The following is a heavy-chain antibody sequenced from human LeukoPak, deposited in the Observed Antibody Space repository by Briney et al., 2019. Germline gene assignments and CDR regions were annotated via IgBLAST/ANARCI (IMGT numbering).Heavy chain of an antibody. CDR3: ARGGYCSGGNCYGYFDY. D-gene: IGHD2-15*01. V-gene: IGHV3-66*01. CDR2: IYSGGTT. J-gene: IGHJ4*02. CDR1: GFTVSNNY. Sequence: QPGGSLRLSCAASGFTVSNNYMSWVRQAPGKGLEWVSVIYSGGTTYYADSVKGRFTISRDNSKNTLYLLMNSLRAEDTAMYYCARGGYCSGGNCYGYFDYWGQGTLVTVSS.